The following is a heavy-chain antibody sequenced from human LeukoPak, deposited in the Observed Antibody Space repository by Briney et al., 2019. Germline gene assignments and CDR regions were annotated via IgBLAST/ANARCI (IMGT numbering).Heavy chain of an antibody. CDR2: IYYSGST. CDR3: ARQGIAVAGTGFDY. CDR1: GGSISISSYD. V-gene: IGHV4-39*01. Sequence: NPSETLSLTCTVSGGSISISSYDWGWIRQPPGKGLEWIGSIYYSGSTYYNPSLKSRVTISVDTSKNQFSLKLSSVTAADTAVYYCARQGIAVAGTGFDYWGQGTLVTVSS. D-gene: IGHD6-19*01. J-gene: IGHJ4*02.